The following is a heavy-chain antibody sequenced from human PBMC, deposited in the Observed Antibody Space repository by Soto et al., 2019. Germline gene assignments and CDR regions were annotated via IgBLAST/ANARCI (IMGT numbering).Heavy chain of an antibody. CDR3: ARGPSGDKVDY. CDR2: IYDSGST. V-gene: IGHV4-30-2*05. D-gene: IGHD7-27*01. J-gene: IGHJ4*02. CDR1: GGSISSGGYS. Sequence: PSETLSLTCAVSGGSISSGGYSWSWIRQPPGKGLEWIGHIYDSGSTYNNPSLQSRVTISVDTSKNQFSLNLSSVTAADTAVYYCARGPSGDKVDYWGQGTLVTVSS.